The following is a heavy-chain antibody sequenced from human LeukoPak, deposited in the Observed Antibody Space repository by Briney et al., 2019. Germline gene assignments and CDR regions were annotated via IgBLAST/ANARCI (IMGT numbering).Heavy chain of an antibody. J-gene: IGHJ2*01. Sequence: GGSLRLSCAASGFTFSSYSMNWVRQAPGKGLEWVSSIHYSDNSAYYADSVKGRFTISRDNAKNSLFLQMNSLRVEDTAVYYCARYGSAVTGIHWYFDLWGRGTLVTVSS. D-gene: IGHD2-21*02. V-gene: IGHV3-21*01. CDR3: ARYGSAVTGIHWYFDL. CDR1: GFTFSSYS. CDR2: IHYSDNSA.